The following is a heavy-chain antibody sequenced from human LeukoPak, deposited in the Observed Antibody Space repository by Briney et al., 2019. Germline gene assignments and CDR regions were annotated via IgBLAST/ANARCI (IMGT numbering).Heavy chain of an antibody. D-gene: IGHD3-16*01. V-gene: IGHV4-34*01. J-gene: IGHJ3*01. CDR1: GGSFSGYY. CDR2: INHSGST. CDR3: ARRWVYDKRAFDA. Sequence: SSETLSLTCAVYGGSFSGYYWSWIRQPPGKGLEWIGEINHSGSTNYNPSLKSRVTISVDTSKNQFSLNLSSVTAADTAVYYCARRWVYDKRAFDAWGQGTMVTVSS.